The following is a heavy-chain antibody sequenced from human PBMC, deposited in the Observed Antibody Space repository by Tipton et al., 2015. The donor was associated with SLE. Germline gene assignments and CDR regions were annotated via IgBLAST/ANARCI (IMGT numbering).Heavy chain of an antibody. CDR3: ARGGSWFDS. J-gene: IGHJ5*01. CDR1: GGSISSSSYY. V-gene: IGHV4-39*07. D-gene: IGHD3-10*01. CDR2: IYYSGST. Sequence: LRLSCTVSGGSISSSSYYWGWIRQPPGKGLEWIGSIYYSGSTYYNPSLKSRVTISVDRSKNQFSLKLTSVTAADTAVYYCARGGSWFDSWGQGTLVTVSS.